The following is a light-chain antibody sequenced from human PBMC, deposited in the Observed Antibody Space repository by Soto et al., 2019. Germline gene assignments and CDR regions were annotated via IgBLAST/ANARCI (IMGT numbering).Light chain of an antibody. CDR2: EVS. V-gene: IGLV2-14*01. CDR1: SSDVGGYNY. CDR3: SSYTSSSTL. Sequence: QSALTQPASVSGSPGQSITISCTGTSSDVGGYNYVSWYQQHPGKAPKLMIYEVSNRPSGVSNRFSGSKSGNTASLTISALQADDEADYYCSSYTSSSTLFGTGTKLTVL. J-gene: IGLJ1*01.